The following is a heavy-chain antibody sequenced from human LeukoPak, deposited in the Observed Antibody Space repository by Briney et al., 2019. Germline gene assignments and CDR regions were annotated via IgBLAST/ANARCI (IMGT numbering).Heavy chain of an antibody. CDR2: ISAYNGNT. Sequence: VASVKVSCKASGYTFTSYGISWVRQAPGQGLEWMGWISAYNGNTNYAQKLQGRVTMTTDTSTSTAYMELRSLRSDDTAVYYCARDAGGNIVVVPADFDCWGQGTLVTVSS. J-gene: IGHJ4*02. CDR1: GYTFTSYG. V-gene: IGHV1-18*01. CDR3: ARDAGGNIVVVPADFDC. D-gene: IGHD2-2*01.